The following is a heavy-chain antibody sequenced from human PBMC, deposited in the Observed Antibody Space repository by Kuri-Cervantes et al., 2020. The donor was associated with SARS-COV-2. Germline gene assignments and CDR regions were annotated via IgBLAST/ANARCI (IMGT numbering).Heavy chain of an antibody. CDR1: GGSISSYY. D-gene: IGHD2-8*01. CDR2: IYYSGST. CDR3: ARREVYARFGWFDP. Sequence: SETLSLTCTVSGGSISSYYWSWIRQPPGKGLEWIGSIYYSGSTYYNPSLKSRVTISVDTSKNQFSLKLSSVTAADTAVYYCARREVYARFGWFDPWGQGTLVTVSS. J-gene: IGHJ5*02. V-gene: IGHV4-59*05.